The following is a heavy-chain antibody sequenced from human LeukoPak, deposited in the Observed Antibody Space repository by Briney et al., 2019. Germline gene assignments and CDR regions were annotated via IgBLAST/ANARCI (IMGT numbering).Heavy chain of an antibody. J-gene: IGHJ3*02. D-gene: IGHD5-24*01. CDR3: ARGFDGPNAFDI. Sequence: SETLSLTCTVSRGSFTPYYWSWIRQPPGKGLEWIGHIYYSGSTNYNPSLKSRVTISLDTSKNQFSLKLSSMTAADTAVYYCARGFDGPNAFDIWGQGTMVTVSS. V-gene: IGHV4-59*01. CDR1: RGSFTPYY. CDR2: IYYSGST.